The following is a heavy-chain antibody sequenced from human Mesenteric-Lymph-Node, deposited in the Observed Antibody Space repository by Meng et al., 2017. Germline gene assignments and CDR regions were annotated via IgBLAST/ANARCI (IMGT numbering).Heavy chain of an antibody. J-gene: IGHJ4*02. D-gene: IGHD1-1*01. CDR2: TYKNGNT. V-gene: IGHV3-66*04. CDR1: GLTVSTNY. CDR3: ARRKYNLYGNYFDS. Sequence: GESLKISYAASGLTVSTNYLIWVRQAPGRGPEWVSSTYKNGNTYYADSVEGRFTISRDESKNSLYLQMNSLRAEDTAVYYCARRKYNLYGNYFDSWGQGALVTVSS.